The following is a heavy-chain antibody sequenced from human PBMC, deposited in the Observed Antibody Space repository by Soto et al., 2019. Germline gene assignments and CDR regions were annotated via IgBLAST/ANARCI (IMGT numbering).Heavy chain of an antibody. CDR1: GGSVSSGGCY. D-gene: IGHD4-4*01. J-gene: IGHJ6*02. CDR3: ARDLVTTGLYGMDV. V-gene: IGHV4-61*08. CDR2: IYYSGST. Sequence: SETLSVTCTVSGGSVSSGGCYWSWIRQPPGKGLEWIGYIYYSGSTNYNPSLKSRVTISVDTSKNQFSLKLSSVTAADTAVYYCARDLVTTGLYGMDVWGQGTTVTVSS.